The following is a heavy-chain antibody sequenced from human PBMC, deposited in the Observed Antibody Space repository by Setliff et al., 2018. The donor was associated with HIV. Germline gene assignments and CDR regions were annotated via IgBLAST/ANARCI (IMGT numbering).Heavy chain of an antibody. D-gene: IGHD3-10*01. Sequence: SETLSLTCIVSGGSISSHYWSWIRQPPGKGLEWIGYIYYSGSTTYNPSLKGRVTISVDTSKNQFSLRLRSVTAADTSLYYCARHGTYYHLFDYWGQGRPVTVSS. CDR1: GGSISSHY. J-gene: IGHJ4*02. CDR3: ARHGTYYHLFDY. CDR2: IYYSGST. V-gene: IGHV4-59*08.